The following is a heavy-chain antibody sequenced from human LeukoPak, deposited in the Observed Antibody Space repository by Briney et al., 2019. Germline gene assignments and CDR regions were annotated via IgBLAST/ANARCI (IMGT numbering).Heavy chain of an antibody. CDR3: ARGQYYYYSSAYYPFHY. CDR2: IYHSGST. CDR1: GCSVSSCNW. J-gene: IGHJ4*02. Sequence: AETLSLTCAVSGCSVSSCNWCRCLHQPPGKLLELIGVIYHSGSTNYNPSLKSRVTISVDTSKNKFSLKLNSVTAADTAVYYCARGQYYYYSSAYYPFHYWGQGTLVTVSS. D-gene: IGHD3-22*01. V-gene: IGHV4-4*02.